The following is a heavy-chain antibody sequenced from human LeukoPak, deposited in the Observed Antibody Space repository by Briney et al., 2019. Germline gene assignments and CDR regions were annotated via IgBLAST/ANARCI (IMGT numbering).Heavy chain of an antibody. CDR1: GFTFRSYW. Sequence: PGGSLRLSCAASGFTFRSYWMHWVRQTPGKGLEWVSSISGSGGSTYYADSVKGRFTISRDNSKNTLYLQMNSLRGEDTAVYYCAKDREGTIADYFDYWGQGTLVTVSS. J-gene: IGHJ4*02. CDR2: ISGSGGST. V-gene: IGHV3-23*01. CDR3: AKDREGTIADYFDY. D-gene: IGHD1-7*01.